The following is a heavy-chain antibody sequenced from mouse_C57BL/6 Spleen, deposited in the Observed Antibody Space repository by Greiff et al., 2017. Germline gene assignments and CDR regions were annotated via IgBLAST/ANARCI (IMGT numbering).Heavy chain of an antibody. J-gene: IGHJ2*01. D-gene: IGHD1-1*01. CDR1: GYTFTSYW. V-gene: IGHV1-69*01. Sequence: QVQLQQSGPELVMPGASVKLSCKASGYTFTSYWMHWVKQRPGQGLEWIGKIDPSASYTNYNQKFKGKSTLTVDKSSSTAYMQLSSRTSEDAAVYYWARVGYYGLDYWGQGTTLTVSS. CDR3: ARVGYYGLDY. CDR2: IDPSASYT.